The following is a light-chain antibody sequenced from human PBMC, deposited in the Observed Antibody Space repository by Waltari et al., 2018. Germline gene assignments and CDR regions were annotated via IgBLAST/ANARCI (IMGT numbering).Light chain of an antibody. Sequence: QSALTQPASVSGSPGQSITISCTGTSSDVGSYNFVSWYQQHPDKAPKLIIYKVSERPSGVSNRFSGSKSDNTASLTISGLQAEDEAHYYCCSYTDGNTLVFGRGTKLTVL. CDR2: KVS. CDR3: CSYTDGNTLV. V-gene: IGLV2-23*02. J-gene: IGLJ2*01. CDR1: SSDVGSYNF.